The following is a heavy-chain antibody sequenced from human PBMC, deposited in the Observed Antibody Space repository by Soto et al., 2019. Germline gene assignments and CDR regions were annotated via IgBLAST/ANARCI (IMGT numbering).Heavy chain of an antibody. V-gene: IGHV1-69*13. CDR2: IIPIFGTA. Sequence: GASVKVSCKASGGTFSSYAISWVRQAPGQGLEWMGGIIPIFGTANYAQKFQGRVTITADESTSTAYMELSSLRSEDTAVYYCARVWEDYYYYYGMDVWGQGTTVTVSS. CDR1: GGTFSSYA. CDR3: ARVWEDYYYYYGMDV. J-gene: IGHJ6*02. D-gene: IGHD1-26*01.